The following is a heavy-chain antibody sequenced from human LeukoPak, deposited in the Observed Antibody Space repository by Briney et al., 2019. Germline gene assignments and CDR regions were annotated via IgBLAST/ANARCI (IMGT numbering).Heavy chain of an antibody. CDR1: GYTFTSYG. CDR3: ARSATFGGVIVVFYVDY. Sequence: ASVKVSCKASGYTFTSYGISWVRQAPGQGPEWMGWINPNSGGTNYAQKFQGRVTMTRDTSISTAYMELSRLRSDDTAVYYCARSATFGGVIVVFYVDYWGQGTLVTVSS. V-gene: IGHV1-2*02. D-gene: IGHD3-16*02. J-gene: IGHJ4*02. CDR2: INPNSGGT.